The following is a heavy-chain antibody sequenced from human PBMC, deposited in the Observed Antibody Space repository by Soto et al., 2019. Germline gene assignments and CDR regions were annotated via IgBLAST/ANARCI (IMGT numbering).Heavy chain of an antibody. J-gene: IGHJ6*04. Sequence: PSETLSLTCTVSGGSISSYYWSWIRQPPGKGLEWIGYIYYSGSTNYNPSLKSRVIISVDTSKNQFSLKLSSVTAADTAVYYCARVSTVTTIEMDVWGKGTTVTVSS. V-gene: IGHV4-59*01. D-gene: IGHD4-17*01. CDR3: ARVSTVTTIEMDV. CDR2: IYYSGST. CDR1: GGSISSYY.